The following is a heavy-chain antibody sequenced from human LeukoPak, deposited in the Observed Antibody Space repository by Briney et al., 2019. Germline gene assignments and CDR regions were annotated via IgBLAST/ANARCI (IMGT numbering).Heavy chain of an antibody. J-gene: IGHJ4*02. CDR3: AKDCNGGNCYIDY. Sequence: PGGSLRLSCVASGFTFSSYRMTWVRQAPGKGLEWVSGMSGRGVSTYYADSVKGRFTISSDNSKNTLYLQMNSLRAEDTAIYYCAKDCNGGNCYIDYWGQGTLVTVAS. CDR1: GFTFSSYR. D-gene: IGHD2-15*01. CDR2: MSGRGVST. V-gene: IGHV3-23*01.